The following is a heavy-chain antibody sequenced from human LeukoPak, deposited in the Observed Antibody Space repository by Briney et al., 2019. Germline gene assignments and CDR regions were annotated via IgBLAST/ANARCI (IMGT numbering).Heavy chain of an antibody. CDR1: GYTFTAYY. D-gene: IGHD7-27*01. CDR2: ISPNSGGT. Sequence: ASVKVSCKASGYTFTAYYIHWVRQAPGQGLEWMGWISPNSGGTDYAQKFKGGVAMTRDTSISTTYVELSSLTSDDTAVYYCAVQPWGSGNNWYFDLWGRGTLVTVSS. J-gene: IGHJ2*01. V-gene: IGHV1-2*02. CDR3: AVQPWGSGNNWYFDL.